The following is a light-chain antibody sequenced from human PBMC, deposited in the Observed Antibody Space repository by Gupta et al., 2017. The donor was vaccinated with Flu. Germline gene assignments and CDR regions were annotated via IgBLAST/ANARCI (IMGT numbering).Light chain of an antibody. CDR1: QSISSW. V-gene: IGKV1-5*03. CDR3: QQYNYYWT. Sequence: DIQMTQSPSTVSASVGDRVTITCRASQSISSWLAWYQQKPGKAPKLLIHKASSLQSGVPSRFSGSESGTEFTLTISSLQPDDFATYYCQQYNYYWTFGQGTKVEIK. J-gene: IGKJ1*01. CDR2: KAS.